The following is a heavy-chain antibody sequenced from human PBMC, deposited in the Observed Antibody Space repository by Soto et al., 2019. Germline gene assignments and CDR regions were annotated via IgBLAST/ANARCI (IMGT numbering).Heavy chain of an antibody. CDR3: ARVGYSSSSDYYYYYMDV. D-gene: IGHD6-6*01. J-gene: IGHJ6*03. V-gene: IGHV3-33*01. CDR1: GFTFSSYG. Sequence: HPGGSLRLSCAASGFTFSSYGMHWVRQAPGKGLEWAAVIWYDGSNKYYADSVKGRFTISRDNSKNTLYLQMNSLRAEDTAVYYCARVGYSSSSDYYYYYMDVWGKGTTVTVSS. CDR2: IWYDGSNK.